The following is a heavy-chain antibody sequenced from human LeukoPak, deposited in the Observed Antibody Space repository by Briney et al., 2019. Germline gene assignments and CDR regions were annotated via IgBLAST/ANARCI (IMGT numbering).Heavy chain of an antibody. Sequence: GGSLRLSCGASGFTFSSYAMSWVRQAPGKGLEWVSAISGSGGSTYYTDSVKGRFTITRDNSKNTLYLQMNSLRAEDTAVYYCAKEKVVVVPAAIVGWFDPWGQGTLVTVSS. V-gene: IGHV3-23*01. CDR3: AKEKVVVVPAAIVGWFDP. CDR2: ISGSGGST. CDR1: GFTFSSYA. D-gene: IGHD2-2*01. J-gene: IGHJ5*02.